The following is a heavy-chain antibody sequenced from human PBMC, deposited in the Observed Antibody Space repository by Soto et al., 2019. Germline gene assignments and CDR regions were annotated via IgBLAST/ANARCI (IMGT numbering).Heavy chain of an antibody. D-gene: IGHD2-21*02. Sequence: SETLSLTCTVSGGSISTDHYHWTWIRQAPGKGLEWIGYIHYSGSIQFNPSPQSRVSMSVDTSKNLFSLRLSSVTAADTAVYFCAREDDGGDRDYYGLDVWGQGTTVTVSS. CDR3: AREDDGGDRDYYGLDV. V-gene: IGHV4-30-4*01. CDR1: GGSISTDHYH. J-gene: IGHJ6*02. CDR2: IHYSGSI.